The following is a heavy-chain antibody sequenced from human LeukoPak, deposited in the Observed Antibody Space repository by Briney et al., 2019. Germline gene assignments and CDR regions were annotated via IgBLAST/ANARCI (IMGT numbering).Heavy chain of an antibody. J-gene: IGHJ3*02. CDR2: IYPGDSDT. D-gene: IGHD3-10*01. V-gene: IGHV5-51*01. CDR1: GYSFTNYW. Sequence: GESLKISCKGSGYSFTNYWIGWVRQMPGKGLEWMGIIYPGDSDTRYSPSFQGQVTISADKSISTAYLQWSSLKASDTAMYYCASGYYYGSGSRNDAFDIWGQGTMVTVSS. CDR3: ASGYYYGSGSRNDAFDI.